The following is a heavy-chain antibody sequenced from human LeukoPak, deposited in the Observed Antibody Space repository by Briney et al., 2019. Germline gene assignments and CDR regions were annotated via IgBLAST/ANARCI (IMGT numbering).Heavy chain of an antibody. CDR1: GYTFTSYD. CDR2: MNPNSGNT. V-gene: IGHV1-8*01. CDR3: ARGPSGYCSGGSCYFRDY. D-gene: IGHD2-15*01. Sequence: ASVKVSCKASGYTFTSYDINWVRQATGQGLEWMGWMNPNSGNTGYAQKFQGRVTMTRNTSISTAYMELSSLRSEDTAVYYCARGPSGYCSGGSCYFRDYWGQGTLVTVSS. J-gene: IGHJ4*02.